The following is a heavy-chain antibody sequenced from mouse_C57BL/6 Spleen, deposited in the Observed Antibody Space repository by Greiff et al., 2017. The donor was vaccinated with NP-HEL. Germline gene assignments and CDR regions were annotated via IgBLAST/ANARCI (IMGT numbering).Heavy chain of an antibody. D-gene: IGHD2-4*01. CDR3: ARDRGYDYDWFAY. V-gene: IGHV5-4*01. J-gene: IGHJ3*01. CDR1: GFTFSSYA. Sequence: EVQLVESGGGLVKPGGSLKLSCAASGFTFSSYAMSWVRQTPEKRLEWVATISDGGSYTYYPDNVKGRFTISRDNAKNNLYLQMSHLKSEDTAMYYCARDRGYDYDWFAYWGQGTLVTVSA. CDR2: ISDGGSYT.